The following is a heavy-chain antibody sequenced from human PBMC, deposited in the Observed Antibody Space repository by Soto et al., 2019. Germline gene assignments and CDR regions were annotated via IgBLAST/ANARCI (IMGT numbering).Heavy chain of an antibody. Sequence: GGSLRLSCSAFGFTFSFYEMNWVRQAPGKGLEWVSYISDSGRTIYYADSVKGRFTVSRDDAQNSVYLQMDSLRAEDTAVYYCARDLLHYDFWSGYSAYFYYGMDVWGPGTTVTVSS. CDR1: GFTFSFYE. D-gene: IGHD3-3*01. CDR3: ARDLLHYDFWSGYSAYFYYGMDV. V-gene: IGHV3-48*03. CDR2: ISDSGRTI. J-gene: IGHJ6*02.